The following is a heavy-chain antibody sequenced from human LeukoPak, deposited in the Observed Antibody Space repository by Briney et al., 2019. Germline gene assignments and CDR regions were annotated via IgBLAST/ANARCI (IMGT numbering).Heavy chain of an antibody. V-gene: IGHV4-39*01. CDR1: GGSISSSSYY. CDR2: IYYSGST. Sequence: PSETLSLTCTVYGGSISSSSYYWGWIRQPPGKGLEWIGSIYYSGSTYYNPSLKSRVTISVDTSKNQFSLKLSSVTAADTAVYYCARLSRGYSGYDPYRADYWGQGTLVTVSS. CDR3: ARLSRGYSGYDPYRADY. J-gene: IGHJ4*02. D-gene: IGHD5-12*01.